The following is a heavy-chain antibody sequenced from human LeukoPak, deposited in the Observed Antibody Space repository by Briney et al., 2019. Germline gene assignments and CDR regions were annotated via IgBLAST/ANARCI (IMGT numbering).Heavy chain of an antibody. J-gene: IGHJ5*02. CDR3: ARDRNIAASGCWFDP. Sequence: PGGTLRLSCAASGFTFSTYWMHWVRHAPGKGLVWVSRINSDGSSTRYADSVKGRFTISRDNAKNTLYLQMNSLRAEDTAVYYCARDRNIAASGCWFDPWGQGTLVTVSS. CDR2: INSDGSST. CDR1: GFTFSTYW. D-gene: IGHD6-13*01. V-gene: IGHV3-74*01.